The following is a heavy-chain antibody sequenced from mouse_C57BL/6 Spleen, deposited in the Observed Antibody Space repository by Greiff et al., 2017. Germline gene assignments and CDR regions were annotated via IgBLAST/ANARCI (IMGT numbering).Heavy chain of an antibody. CDR3: ARSEDYSNYVGYFDV. CDR2: IYPRSGNT. V-gene: IGHV1-81*01. Sequence: VQGVESGAELARPGASVKLSCKASGYTFTSYGISWVKQRTGQGLEWIGEIYPRSGNTYYNEKFKGKATLTADKSSSTAYMELRSLTSEDSAVYFCARSEDYSNYVGYFDVWGTGTTVTVSS. D-gene: IGHD2-5*01. CDR1: GYTFTSYG. J-gene: IGHJ1*03.